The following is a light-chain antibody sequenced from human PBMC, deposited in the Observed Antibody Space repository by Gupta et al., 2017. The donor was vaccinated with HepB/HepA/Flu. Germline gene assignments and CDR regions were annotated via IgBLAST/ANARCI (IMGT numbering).Light chain of an antibody. Sequence: QTVVTQEPSLTVSPGGTVTLTCASSTGAVTSGYYPNWFQQKPGQTPRALIYITSNKHSWTPARFSGSLLGDKAALTLSGVQPEDEAEYYCLLYYGGTRVFGGGTKLTVL. CDR2: ITS. CDR3: LLYYGGTRV. J-gene: IGLJ3*02. CDR1: TGAVTSGYY. V-gene: IGLV7-43*01.